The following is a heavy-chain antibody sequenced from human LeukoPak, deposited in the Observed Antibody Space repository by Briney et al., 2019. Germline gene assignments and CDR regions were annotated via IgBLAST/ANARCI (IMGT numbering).Heavy chain of an antibody. CDR2: IYHSGST. CDR1: GGSISSYY. V-gene: IGHV4-59*01. J-gene: IGHJ4*02. D-gene: IGHD5-24*01. Sequence: SETLSLTCTVSGGSISSYYWSWIWQPPGKGLEWIGSIYHSGSTNYNPSLKSRVTISVDTSKNQFSLKLRSVTAADTAVYYCARENGYKYDYWGQGTLVTVSS. CDR3: ARENGYKYDY.